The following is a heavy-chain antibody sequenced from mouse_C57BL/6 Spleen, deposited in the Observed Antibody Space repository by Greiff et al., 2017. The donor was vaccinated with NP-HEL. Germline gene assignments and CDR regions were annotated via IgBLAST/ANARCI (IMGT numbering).Heavy chain of an antibody. V-gene: IGHV1-22*01. J-gene: IGHJ3*01. Sequence: EVKLMESGPELVKPGASVKMSCKASGYTFTDYNMHWVKQSHGKSLEWIGYINPNNGGTSYNQKFKGKATLTVNKSSSTAYMELRSLTSEDAAVYYCARGLPGLAYWGQGTLVTVSA. D-gene: IGHD2-2*01. CDR2: INPNNGGT. CDR1: GYTFTDYN. CDR3: ARGLPGLAY.